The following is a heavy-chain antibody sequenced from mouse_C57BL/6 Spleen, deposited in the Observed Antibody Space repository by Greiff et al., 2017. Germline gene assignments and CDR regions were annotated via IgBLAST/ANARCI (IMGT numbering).Heavy chain of an antibody. CDR1: GYTFTSYW. D-gene: IGHD1-1*01. CDR2: IDPSDSYT. J-gene: IGHJ3*01. CDR3: ARKGHYYGSTWFAY. V-gene: IGHV1-50*01. Sequence: VQLQQPGAELVKPGASVKLSCKASGYTFTSYWMQWVKQRPGQGLEWIGEIDPSDSYTNYNQKFKGKATLTVDTSSSTAYMQLSSLTSEDSAVDYCARKGHYYGSTWFAYWGQGTLVTVSA.